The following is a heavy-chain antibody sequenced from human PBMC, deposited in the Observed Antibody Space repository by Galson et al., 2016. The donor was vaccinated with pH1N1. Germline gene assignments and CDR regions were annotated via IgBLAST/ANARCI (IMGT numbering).Heavy chain of an antibody. V-gene: IGHV3-30*03. Sequence: SLRLSCAASGFSFDTYAMHWVRQAPGKGLEWVAFISYNGHDQSYADSLKGRFIISRDNPKNTVYLQLNSLRNEDTAVFYCAREAWSYSDTYYNGMDVWGQGTTVTVS. CDR2: ISYNGHDQ. J-gene: IGHJ6*02. D-gene: IGHD3-10*01. CDR1: GFSFDTYA. CDR3: AREAWSYSDTYYNGMDV.